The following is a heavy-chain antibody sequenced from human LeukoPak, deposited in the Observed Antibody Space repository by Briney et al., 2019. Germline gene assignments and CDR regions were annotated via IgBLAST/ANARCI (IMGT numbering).Heavy chain of an antibody. CDR3: ARDSNVDGAFDI. CDR2: FGSSGSRI. J-gene: IGHJ3*02. Sequence: GGSLRLFCAASGFTFSSDAMNCVRQAPGKGLDLLSYFGSSGSRIYFADSVKCRFTISRDKDKNSLYLQMNSMRAEDTAVSYCARDSNVDGAFDIWGQGTMVTVSS. V-gene: IGHV3-48*03. CDR1: GFTFSSDA. D-gene: IGHD5-24*01.